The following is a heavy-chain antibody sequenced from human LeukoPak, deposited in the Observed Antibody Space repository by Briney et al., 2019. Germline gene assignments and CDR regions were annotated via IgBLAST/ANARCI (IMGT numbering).Heavy chain of an antibody. CDR2: IRGDGSMT. Sequence: GGSLRLSCAASEFTFSAYWMHWVRQAPGKGLVWVSRIRGDGSMTNYADSVKGRFTISRDNAKNTLYLQMNSLRLEDTAVYYCARENLAAAADYWGRGTVVTVSS. D-gene: IGHD6-25*01. CDR3: ARENLAAAADY. V-gene: IGHV3-74*01. CDR1: EFTFSAYW. J-gene: IGHJ4*02.